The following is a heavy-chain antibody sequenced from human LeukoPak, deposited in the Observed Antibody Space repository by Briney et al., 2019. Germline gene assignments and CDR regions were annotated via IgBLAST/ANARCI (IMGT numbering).Heavy chain of an antibody. CDR3: ARLKAWFDP. CDR2: IYYSGST. J-gene: IGHJ5*02. CDR1: GGSISSSSYY. Sequence: SETLSLTCTVSGGSISSSSYYWGWIRQPPGKGLEWIGSIYYSGSTYYNPSLKSRVTISVDTSKNQFSLKLSSVTAADTAVYYCARLKAWFDPGAREPWSPSPQ. V-gene: IGHV4-39*01.